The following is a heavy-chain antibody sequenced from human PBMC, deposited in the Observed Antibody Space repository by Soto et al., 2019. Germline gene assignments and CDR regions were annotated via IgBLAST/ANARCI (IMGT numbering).Heavy chain of an antibody. V-gene: IGHV1-69*13. CDR2: IIPIFGTA. J-gene: IGHJ6*02. D-gene: IGHD6-19*01. CDR3: ARGLNSGPRDDYYYYGMDV. CDR1: GGTFSSYA. Sequence: ASVKVSCKASGGTFSSYAISWVRQAPGQGLEWMGGIIPIFGTANYAQKFQGRVTITADESTSTAYMELSSLRSEDTAVYYCARGLNSGPRDDYYYYGMDVWGQGTTVTVSS.